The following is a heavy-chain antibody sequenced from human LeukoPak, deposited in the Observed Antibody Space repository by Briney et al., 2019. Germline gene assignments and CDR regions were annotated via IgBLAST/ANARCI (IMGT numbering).Heavy chain of an antibody. CDR1: GFTFSSYR. D-gene: IGHD5-18*01. J-gene: IGHJ4*02. CDR2: ISSGSSYI. V-gene: IGHV3-21*01. Sequence: GGSLRLSCASSGFTFSSYRMNCVRHALAKEMEWVSSISSGSSYIYYADSVKGRFTISRDNAKNSLYLQMNSLRAEDTAVYYCAREGDTAMVVAYYFDYWGQGTLVTVSS. CDR3: AREGDTAMVVAYYFDY.